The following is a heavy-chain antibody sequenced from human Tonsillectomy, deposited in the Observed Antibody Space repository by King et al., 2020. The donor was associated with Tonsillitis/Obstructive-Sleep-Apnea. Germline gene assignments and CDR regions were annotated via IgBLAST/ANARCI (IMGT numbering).Heavy chain of an antibody. D-gene: IGHD3-3*01. V-gene: IGHV4-34*01. J-gene: IGHJ5*02. CDR2: INHSGIT. Sequence: VQLQQWGAGLLKPSETLSLTCAVYGGSFSGYYWSWIRQPPGKGLEWIGGINHSGITNYNPSLKSRVTMSIDTSKNQFSLKLSSVTAADTAVYYCARDEWPQGFDPWGQGTLVTVSS. CDR1: GGSFSGYY. CDR3: ARDEWPQGFDP.